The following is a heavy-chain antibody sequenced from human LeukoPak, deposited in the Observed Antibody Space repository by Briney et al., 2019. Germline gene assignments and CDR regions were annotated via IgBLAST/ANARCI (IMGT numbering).Heavy chain of an antibody. CDR2: ISGSGGST. D-gene: IGHD3-22*01. Sequence: GGSLRLSCAASGFTFSSYAMSWVRQAPGKGLEWVSAISGSGGSTYYADSVKGRFTISRDNSKNTLYLQMNSLRAEDTAVYYCAKQPIVVVITAHFDYWGQGTLATVSS. V-gene: IGHV3-23*01. CDR3: AKQPIVVVITAHFDY. CDR1: GFTFSSYA. J-gene: IGHJ4*02.